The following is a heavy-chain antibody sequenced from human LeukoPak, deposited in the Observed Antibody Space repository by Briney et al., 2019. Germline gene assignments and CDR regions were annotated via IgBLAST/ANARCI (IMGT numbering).Heavy chain of an antibody. CDR1: GFTFSDYY. CDR2: ISSSGSTK. Sequence: PGGSLRLSCAASGFTFSDYYMSWIRQAPGKGPEWVSYISSSGSTKYYADSVKGRFTISRDNAKKSLYLQMNSLRAEDTAVYYCAREGVLIQLPSDWGQGTLVTVSS. V-gene: IGHV3-11*04. J-gene: IGHJ4*02. CDR3: AREGVLIQLPSD. D-gene: IGHD5-18*01.